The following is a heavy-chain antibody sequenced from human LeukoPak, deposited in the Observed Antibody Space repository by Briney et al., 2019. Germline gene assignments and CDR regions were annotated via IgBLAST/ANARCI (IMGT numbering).Heavy chain of an antibody. Sequence: GGSLRLSCAASGFTVSSNYMSWVRQAPGKGLEWVSVIYSGGSTYYADSVKGRFTISRDNSKNPLYLQMNSLRAEDTAVYYCARELREMVTPNLYYYMDVWGKGTTVTVSS. V-gene: IGHV3-53*01. D-gene: IGHD5-18*01. CDR3: ARELREMVTPNLYYYMDV. CDR2: IYSGGST. J-gene: IGHJ6*03. CDR1: GFTVSSNY.